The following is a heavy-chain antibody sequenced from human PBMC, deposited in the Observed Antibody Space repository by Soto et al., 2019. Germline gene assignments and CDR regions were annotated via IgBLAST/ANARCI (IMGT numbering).Heavy chain of an antibody. D-gene: IGHD3-22*01. J-gene: IGHJ5*02. CDR2: IYPGDSDT. V-gene: IGHV5-51*01. Sequence: RWESQKISCECSGYSFTSYWIAWVRQMPGKGLECMGIIYPGDSDTRYSPSFEGQVTISAHKSINTAYLQWSSLKASDSAMYYCARAFDTSGWYDPWGQGTLVTVS. CDR3: ARAFDTSGWYDP. CDR1: GYSFTSYW.